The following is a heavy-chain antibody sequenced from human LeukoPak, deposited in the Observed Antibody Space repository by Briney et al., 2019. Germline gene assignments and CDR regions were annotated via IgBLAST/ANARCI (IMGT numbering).Heavy chain of an antibody. J-gene: IGHJ4*02. CDR2: INPNSGGT. D-gene: IGHD1-26*01. V-gene: IGHV1-2*04. Sequence: ASVKVSCKASGYTFTGYYMHWVRQAPGQGLEWMGWINPNSGGTNYAQKFQGWVTMTRDTSISTAYMELSRLGSDDTAVYYCARGPGTKVGPPFFAYGGKGTLVPV. CDR3: ARGPGTKVGPPFFAY. CDR1: GYTFTGYY.